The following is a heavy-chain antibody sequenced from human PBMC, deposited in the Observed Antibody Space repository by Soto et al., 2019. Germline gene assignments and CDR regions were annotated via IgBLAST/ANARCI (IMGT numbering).Heavy chain of an antibody. Sequence: EVQLVESGGGLVQPGGSLRLSCAASGFTFSSYEMNWVRQAPGKGLEWVSYISSSGSTIYYADSVKGRFTISRDNAKNSLYLQMNSLRAEDTAVYYCASYGDYVWSYFDYWGRGTLVTVSS. D-gene: IGHD4-17*01. CDR3: ASYGDYVWSYFDY. V-gene: IGHV3-48*03. CDR2: ISSSGSTI. J-gene: IGHJ4*02. CDR1: GFTFSSYE.